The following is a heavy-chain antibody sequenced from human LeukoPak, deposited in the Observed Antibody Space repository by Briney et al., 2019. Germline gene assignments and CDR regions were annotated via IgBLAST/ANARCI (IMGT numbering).Heavy chain of an antibody. CDR3: ARESRFDYDFWSGYYPVAFDP. J-gene: IGHJ5*02. Sequence: GASVKVSCKASGYTFTSYDINWVRQATGQGLGWMGWMNPNSGNTGYAQKFQGRVTMTRNTSISTAYMELSSLRSEDTAVYYCARESRFDYDFWSGYYPVAFDPWGQGTLVTVSS. D-gene: IGHD3-3*01. V-gene: IGHV1-8*01. CDR2: MNPNSGNT. CDR1: GYTFTSYD.